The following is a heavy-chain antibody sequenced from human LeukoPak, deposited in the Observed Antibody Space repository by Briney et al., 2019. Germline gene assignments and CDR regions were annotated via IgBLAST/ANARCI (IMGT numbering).Heavy chain of an antibody. CDR2: ISSSGSTI. V-gene: IGHV3-11*04. J-gene: IGHJ6*03. CDR3: ARVGCGDCYSFYYYYYMDV. CDR1: GFTFSDYY. D-gene: IGHD2-21*02. Sequence: GGSLRLSCAASGFTFSDYYMSWIRQAPGKGLEWVSYISSSGSTIYYADSVKGRFTISRDNAKNSLYLQMNSLRAEDTAVYYCARVGCGDCYSFYYYYYMDVWGKGTTVTVSS.